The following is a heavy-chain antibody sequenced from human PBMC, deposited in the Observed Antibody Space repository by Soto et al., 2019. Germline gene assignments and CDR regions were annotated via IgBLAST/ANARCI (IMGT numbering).Heavy chain of an antibody. D-gene: IGHD6-13*01. Sequence: QVQLVESGGGVVQPGRSLRLSCAASGFTFSSYGMHWVRQAPGKGLEWVAVISYDGSNKYYADSVKGRFTISRDNSKNTLYMQMNSLRAEDTAVYYCAKGYSSSWWTGSPPVPDYWGQGTLVTVSS. CDR2: ISYDGSNK. V-gene: IGHV3-30*18. CDR3: AKGYSSSWWTGSPPVPDY. CDR1: GFTFSSYG. J-gene: IGHJ4*02.